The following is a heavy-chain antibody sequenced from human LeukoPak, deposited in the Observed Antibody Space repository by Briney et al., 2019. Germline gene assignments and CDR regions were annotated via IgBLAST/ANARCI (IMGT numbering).Heavy chain of an antibody. J-gene: IGHJ4*02. V-gene: IGHV3-53*01. CDR3: ARAKPKNMVRGLIMRRESRYYFDY. D-gene: IGHD3-10*01. Sequence: GGSLRLSCPPSGFTVSSNSMSWVRQAPGTGLEWASIIYSGGSTFYADSVKGRFTISRDDSKNTLYIQMNSLRAEDTGVYYCARAKPKNMVRGLIMRRESRYYFDYWGQGTLVTVSS. CDR1: GFTVSSNS. CDR2: IYSGGST.